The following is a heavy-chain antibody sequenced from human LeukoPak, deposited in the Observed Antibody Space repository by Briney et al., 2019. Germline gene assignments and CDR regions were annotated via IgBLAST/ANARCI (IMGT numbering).Heavy chain of an antibody. J-gene: IGHJ5*02. CDR1: GGTLSNYP. Sequence: SLKVSCKTTGGTLSNYPISWVRQAPGQGLEWMGGITPIFGTAHYAEKFQASVTITADESTSTVFMELRSLKSEDTAVYYCARGPEIEVAGTTFGEYKWFHPWGQGTLITVSS. CDR3: ARGPEIEVAGTTFGEYKWFHP. CDR2: ITPIFGTA. V-gene: IGHV1-69*01. D-gene: IGHD6-19*01.